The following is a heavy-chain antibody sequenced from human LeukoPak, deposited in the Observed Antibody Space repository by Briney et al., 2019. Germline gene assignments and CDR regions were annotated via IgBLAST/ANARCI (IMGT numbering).Heavy chain of an antibody. CDR2: IYSGGST. Sequence: GGSLRLSCAASGFSFTSYAINWVRQAPGKGLEWVSVIYSGGSTYYADSVKGRFTISRDNSKNTLYLQMNSLRAEDTAVYYCADHSSGVRGLFDYWGQGTLVTVSS. CDR3: ADHSSGVRGLFDY. V-gene: IGHV3-66*01. J-gene: IGHJ4*02. CDR1: GFSFTSYA. D-gene: IGHD3-10*01.